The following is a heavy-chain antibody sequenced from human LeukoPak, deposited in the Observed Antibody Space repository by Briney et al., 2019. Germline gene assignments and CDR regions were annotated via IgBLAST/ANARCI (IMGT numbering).Heavy chain of an antibody. J-gene: IGHJ4*02. CDR3: ARGYSSSWLGYFDY. Sequence: QPGGSLRLSCAASGFTFSSYGIHWVRQAPGKGLEWVAVVSSDGSIKYYADSGKGRFTISRDTSKNKVDLQMNSLGAEDTGFYYCARGYSSSWLGYFDYWGQGTLVTVSS. D-gene: IGHD6-13*01. CDR2: VSSDGSIK. CDR1: GFTFSSYG. V-gene: IGHV3-30*03.